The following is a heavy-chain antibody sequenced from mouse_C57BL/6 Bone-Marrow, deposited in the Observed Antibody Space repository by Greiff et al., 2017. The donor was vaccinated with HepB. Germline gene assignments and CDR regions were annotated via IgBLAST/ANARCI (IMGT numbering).Heavy chain of an antibody. D-gene: IGHD1-1*01. CDR1: GYTFTSYW. V-gene: IGHV1-64*01. CDR3: AGSFITTGVARYFDV. J-gene: IGHJ1*03. CDR2: IHPNSGST. Sequence: VQLQQPGAELVKPGASVKLSCKASGYTFTSYWMHWVKQRPGQGLEWIGMIHPNSGSTNYNEKFKSKATLTVDKSSSTAYMQLSSLTSEDSAVYYCAGSFITTGVARYFDVWGTGTTVTVSS.